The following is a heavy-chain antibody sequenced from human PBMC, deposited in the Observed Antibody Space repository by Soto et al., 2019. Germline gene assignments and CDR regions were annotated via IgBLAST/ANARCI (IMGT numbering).Heavy chain of an antibody. CDR2: ISHDGSDK. CDR3: ARVQSYDSSGYYYVGFFDY. Sequence: GSLRLSCAASGFTFSSYTMHWVRQTPGKGLERVAVISHDGSDKYYADSVKGRFTTSRDNSKNTLYLQMNSLRAEDTAVYYCARVQSYDSSGYYYVGFFDYWGQGT. CDR1: GFTFSSYT. J-gene: IGHJ4*02. D-gene: IGHD3-22*01. V-gene: IGHV3-30*04.